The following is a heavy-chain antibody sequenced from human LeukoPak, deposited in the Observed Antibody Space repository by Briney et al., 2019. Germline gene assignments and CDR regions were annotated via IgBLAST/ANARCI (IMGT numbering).Heavy chain of an antibody. D-gene: IGHD4-17*01. CDR3: SGGGYGDYEFDY. Sequence: SETLSLTCAVYGGSFSGYYWSWIRQPPGKGLEWIGEINHSGSTNYNPSLKSRVTISVDTSKNQFSLKLSSVTAADTAAYYCSGGGYGDYEFDYWGQGTLVTVSS. CDR2: INHSGST. CDR1: GGSFSGYY. J-gene: IGHJ4*02. V-gene: IGHV4-34*01.